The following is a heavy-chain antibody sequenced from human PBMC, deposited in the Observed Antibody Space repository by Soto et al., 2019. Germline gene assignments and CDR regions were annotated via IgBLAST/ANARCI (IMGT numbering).Heavy chain of an antibody. J-gene: IGHJ5*02. CDR1: GGSFSGYY. CDR3: ARVRDWFDP. CDR2: IDHSGYT. V-gene: IGHV4-34*01. Sequence: QVQLRQWGAGLLKPSETLSLTCAVYGGSFSGYYWNWIRQPPGKGLEWIGEIDHSGYTNYNPSLKSRVTISVDTSKNQFSLRLTSVTAADTAVYYCARVRDWFDPWGQGTLVTVSS. D-gene: IGHD3-3*01.